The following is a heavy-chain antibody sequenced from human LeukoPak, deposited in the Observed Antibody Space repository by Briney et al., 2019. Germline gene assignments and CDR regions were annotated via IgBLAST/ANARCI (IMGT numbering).Heavy chain of an antibody. J-gene: IGHJ3*02. CDR1: GGSISSYY. CDR3: ARDDLDAFDI. Sequence: PSETLSLTCTVSGGSISSYYWSWIRQPPGKGLEWIGYIYYSGSTNYNPSLKSRVTISVDTSKNQFSLKLSCVTAADTAVYYCARDDLDAFDIWGQGTMVTVSS. V-gene: IGHV4-59*01. CDR2: IYYSGST.